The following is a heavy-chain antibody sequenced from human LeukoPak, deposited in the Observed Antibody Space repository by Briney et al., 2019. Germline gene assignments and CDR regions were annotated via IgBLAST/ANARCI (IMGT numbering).Heavy chain of an antibody. CDR3: ARDKDWACDY. V-gene: IGHV3-48*01. J-gene: IGHJ4*02. CDR2: ISNSGSNM. D-gene: IGHD3-9*01. CDR1: GFTFNSYT. Sequence: RGSLRLSCAASGFTFNSYTMKWVRHAPGGRLEWVSFISNSGSNMYYADSVKGRFTISRDNAKNSLYLQMDSLRADDTAVYYCARDKDWACDYGGEGTLVSVSS.